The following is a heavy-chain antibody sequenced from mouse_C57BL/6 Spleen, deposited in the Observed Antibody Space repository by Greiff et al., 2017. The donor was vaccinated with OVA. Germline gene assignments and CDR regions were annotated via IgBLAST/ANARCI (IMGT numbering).Heavy chain of an antibody. Sequence: EVKLVESGGGLVKPGGSLKLSCAASGFTFGDYGMHWVRQAPEKGLEWVAYISSGSSTIYYADTVKGRFTISRDNAKNTLFLQMTSLRSEDTAMYYCAGLRAMDYWGQGTSVTVSS. CDR2: ISSGSSTI. CDR1: GFTFGDYG. V-gene: IGHV5-17*01. CDR3: AGLRAMDY. D-gene: IGHD2-2*01. J-gene: IGHJ4*01.